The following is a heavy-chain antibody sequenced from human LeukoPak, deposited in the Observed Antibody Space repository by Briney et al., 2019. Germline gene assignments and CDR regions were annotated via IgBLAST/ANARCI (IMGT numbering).Heavy chain of an antibody. J-gene: IGHJ4*02. V-gene: IGHV3-72*01. Sequence: PGGSLRLSCAASGFPFSNYYMDWVRQAPGQGLEWVGRIRNKASRYTTEYAASVKGRFTISRDDSKNSLYLQMNSLKTEGTAVYYCAGSVSGTWPYWGQGTLVTVSS. CDR3: AGSVSGTWPY. CDR2: IRNKASRYTT. D-gene: IGHD2-15*01. CDR1: GFPFSNYY.